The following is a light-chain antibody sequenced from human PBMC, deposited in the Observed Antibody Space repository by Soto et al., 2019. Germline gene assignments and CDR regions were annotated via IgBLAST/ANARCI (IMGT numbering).Light chain of an antibody. Sequence: EIVLTQSPGFLSLSPGERATLSCRASQSVDSSFFAWYQQKPGQAPRLLIYGASKRATGIPDRFSGSGSGTDCTLTISRLEPEDFAVYYCQQYVSAVTFGQGTKVEIK. V-gene: IGKV3-20*01. CDR3: QQYVSAVT. CDR2: GAS. CDR1: QSVDSSF. J-gene: IGKJ1*01.